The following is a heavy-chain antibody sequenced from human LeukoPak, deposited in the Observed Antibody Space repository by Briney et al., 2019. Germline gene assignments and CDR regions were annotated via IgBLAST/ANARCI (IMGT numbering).Heavy chain of an antibody. CDR3: ARAWEGIADDY. V-gene: IGHV3-21*01. J-gene: IGHJ4*02. D-gene: IGHD1-26*01. Sequence: GGSLRLSCAASGFTFSSYSMNWVRQAPGKGLGWGSSISNNSSYIYYADSVKGRFTISRDNAKNPLYLQMNSLRAEDTAVYYCARAWEGIADDYWGQGTLVTVSS. CDR2: ISNNSSYI. CDR1: GFTFSSYS.